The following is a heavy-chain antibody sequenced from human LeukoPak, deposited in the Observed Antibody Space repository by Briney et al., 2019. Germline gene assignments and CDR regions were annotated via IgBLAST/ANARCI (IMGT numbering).Heavy chain of an antibody. J-gene: IGHJ4*02. CDR1: GGSFSGYY. V-gene: IGHV4-34*01. Sequence: PSETLSLTCAVYGGSFSGYYWSWIRQPPGKGLEWIGEINHSGSTNYNPSLKSRVTISVDTSKNQFSLKLSSVTAEDTAVYYCARAYEVLWFGEPCDYWGQGTLVTVSS. CDR2: INHSGST. D-gene: IGHD3-10*01. CDR3: ARAYEVLWFGEPCDY.